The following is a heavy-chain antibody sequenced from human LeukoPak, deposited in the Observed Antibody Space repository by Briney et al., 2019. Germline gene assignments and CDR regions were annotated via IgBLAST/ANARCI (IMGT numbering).Heavy chain of an antibody. Sequence: PGRSLRLSCAASGFTFSSYGMHWVRQAPGKGLEWVALISYDGSRQYYAESVKGRFTISRDNSKNTLYLQMNSLRAEDTAVYYCATDRPYFDYWGQGTLVTVSS. CDR2: ISYDGSRQ. CDR3: ATDRPYFDY. CDR1: GFTFSSYG. J-gene: IGHJ4*02. V-gene: IGHV3-30*03.